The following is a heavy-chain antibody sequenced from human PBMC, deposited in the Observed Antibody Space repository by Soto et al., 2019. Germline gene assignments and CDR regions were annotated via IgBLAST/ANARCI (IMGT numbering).Heavy chain of an antibody. J-gene: IGHJ6*02. V-gene: IGHV1-69*13. D-gene: IGHD4-4*01. Sequence: SVKVSCKASGGTFSSYAISWVRQAPGQGLEWMGGIIPIFGTANYAQKFQGRVTITADESTSTAYMELSSLRSGDTAVYYCARGDTVTTIYYYYYYGMDVWGQGTTVTVSS. CDR2: IIPIFGTA. CDR1: GGTFSSYA. CDR3: ARGDTVTTIYYYYYYGMDV.